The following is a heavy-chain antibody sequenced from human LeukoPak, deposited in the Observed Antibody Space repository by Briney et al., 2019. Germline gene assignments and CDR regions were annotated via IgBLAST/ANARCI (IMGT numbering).Heavy chain of an antibody. V-gene: IGHV5-51*01. J-gene: IGHJ4*02. CDR3: ARHGGTYVFEY. Sequence: GESLKISCKGSGYGFTTYWIGWVRQMPGKGLEWMGSVHPGDSATRYSPSFQGQVTISADKSIITAYLQWSSLKASDTAMYYCARHGGTYVFEYWGQGGLVTVSS. CDR1: GYGFTTYW. D-gene: IGHD3-16*01. CDR2: VHPGDSAT.